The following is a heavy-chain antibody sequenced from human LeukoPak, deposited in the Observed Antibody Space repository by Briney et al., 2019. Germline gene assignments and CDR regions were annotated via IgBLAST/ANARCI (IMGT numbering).Heavy chain of an antibody. CDR1: GFTFSSYS. Sequence: GGSLRLSCAASGFTFSSYSMNWVRQAPGKGLEWVASISSSSSYIYYPASMNGRFTISRANANNSLYLQMNSLRAEDTAVYYCATSRRSGSYYKGLAHYFDYWGQGTLVTVSA. D-gene: IGHD3-10*01. V-gene: IGHV3-21*01. J-gene: IGHJ4*02. CDR2: ISSSSSYI. CDR3: ATSRRSGSYYKGLAHYFDY.